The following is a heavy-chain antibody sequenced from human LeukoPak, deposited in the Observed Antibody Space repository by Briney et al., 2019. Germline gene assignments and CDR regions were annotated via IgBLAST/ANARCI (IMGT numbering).Heavy chain of an antibody. V-gene: IGHV4-34*01. CDR2: INHSGST. D-gene: IGHD3-10*01. J-gene: IGHJ4*02. CDR3: ARASGGSGSYPFDY. Sequence: SETLCLTCAVYGGSFSGYYWSWIRQPPGKGLEWIGEINHSGSTNYNPSLKSRVTISVDTSKNQFSLKLSSVTAADTAVYYCARASGGSGSYPFDYWGQGTLVTVSS. CDR1: GGSFSGYY.